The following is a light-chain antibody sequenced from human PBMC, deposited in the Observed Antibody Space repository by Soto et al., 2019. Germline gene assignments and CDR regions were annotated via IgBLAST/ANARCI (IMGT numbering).Light chain of an antibody. J-gene: IGLJ1*01. V-gene: IGLV1-40*01. Sequence: SVLTQPPSVSGAPGQRVTISCTGSSSNIGAGYDVHWYQQLPGTAPKLLIYGNSNRPSGVPDRFSGSKSGTSASLAITGLQAEXEADYYCQSYDSSLSGYVFGTGTKVTVL. CDR1: SSNIGAGYD. CDR3: QSYDSSLSGYV. CDR2: GNS.